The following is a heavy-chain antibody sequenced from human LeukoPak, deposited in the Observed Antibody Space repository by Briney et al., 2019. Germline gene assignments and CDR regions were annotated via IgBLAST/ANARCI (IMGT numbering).Heavy chain of an antibody. Sequence: SETLSLTCAVSGGSISSSNWWSWVRQPPGKGLEWIGEIYHSGSTNYNPSLKSRVTISVDTSKNQFSVKLSSVTAADTAVYYCARGMATIPGDAFDIWGQGTMVTVSS. D-gene: IGHD5-24*01. CDR2: IYHSGST. J-gene: IGHJ3*02. V-gene: IGHV4-4*02. CDR1: GGSISSSNW. CDR3: ARGMATIPGDAFDI.